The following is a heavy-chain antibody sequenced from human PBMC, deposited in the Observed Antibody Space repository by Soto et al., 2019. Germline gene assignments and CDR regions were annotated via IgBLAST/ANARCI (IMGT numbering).Heavy chain of an antibody. J-gene: IGHJ3*02. CDR2: IKPGTGTT. CDR1: GYSFITNA. V-gene: IGHV1-3*01. Sequence: ASVKVSCKTSGYSFITNAMHWVRQAPGQRLEWLGWIKPGTGTTKYSQKFQGRVNITRDTSASTAYLELSTLRSEDTAVYYCARDRLPSYDSSGYYDAFEIWGQGTMVTVSS. D-gene: IGHD3-22*01. CDR3: ARDRLPSYDSSGYYDAFEI.